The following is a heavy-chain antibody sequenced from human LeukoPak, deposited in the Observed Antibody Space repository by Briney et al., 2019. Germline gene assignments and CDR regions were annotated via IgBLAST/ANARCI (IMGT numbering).Heavy chain of an antibody. Sequence: ASVKVSCKASGYTFTGYYMHWVRQAPGQGLEWLGRIIPNSGGTNYAQKFQGRVTMTRYTSISTAYMELSRLRSDDTAVYYFGSQGPHYDFWSGYSNWFDPWGQGTLVTVSS. V-gene: IGHV1-2*06. J-gene: IGHJ5*02. CDR1: GYTFTGYY. CDR2: IIPNSGGT. CDR3: GSQGPHYDFWSGYSNWFDP. D-gene: IGHD3-3*01.